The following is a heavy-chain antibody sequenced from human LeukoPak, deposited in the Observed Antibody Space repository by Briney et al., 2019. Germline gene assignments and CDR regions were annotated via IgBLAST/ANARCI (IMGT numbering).Heavy chain of an antibody. CDR2: ISGSGGST. Sequence: GGSLRLSCAASGFIFSSYAMSWVRQAPGKGLEWVSAISGSGGSTYYADSVKGRFTISRDNSKNTLYLQMNSLRAEDTAVYYCAKDSQSGYTLNYFDYWGQGTLVTVSS. CDR3: AKDSQSGYTLNYFDY. J-gene: IGHJ4*02. V-gene: IGHV3-23*01. CDR1: GFIFSSYA. D-gene: IGHD3-22*01.